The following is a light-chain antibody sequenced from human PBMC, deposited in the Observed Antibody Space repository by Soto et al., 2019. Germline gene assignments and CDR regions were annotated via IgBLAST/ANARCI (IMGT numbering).Light chain of an antibody. CDR2: DDR. Sequence: SYVLTQPPSVSVAPGQTARITCGGNNIGFKSVHWYQQKPGQAPVLVVYDDRERPSGIPDQFSGSKSGNTASLTISGLQAEDEAEYYCVSYTTFSSYVFGTGTKVTVL. CDR3: VSYTTFSSYV. J-gene: IGLJ1*01. CDR1: NIGFKS. V-gene: IGLV3-21*02.